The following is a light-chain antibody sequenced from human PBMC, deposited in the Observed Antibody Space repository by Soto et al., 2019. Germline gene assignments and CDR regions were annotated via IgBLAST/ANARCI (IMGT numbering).Light chain of an antibody. CDR1: QGISSH. CDR3: QHLNSYSST. V-gene: IGKV1-9*01. J-gene: IGKJ5*01. Sequence: IQFTQSPSSLSASVGDRVTITCRASQGISSHLAWYQQKPGKAPKLLIFAASTLQSGVPSRFSGSGSGTDFTLTISSLQPEDFATYYCQHLNSYSSTFGQGTRLEIK. CDR2: AAS.